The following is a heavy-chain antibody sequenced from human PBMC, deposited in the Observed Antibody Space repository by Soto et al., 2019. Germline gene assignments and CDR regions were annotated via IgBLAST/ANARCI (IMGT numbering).Heavy chain of an antibody. V-gene: IGHV5-51*01. CDR1: VYSFTSYW. Sequence: XESLKTSWEGSVYSFTSYWIVWVRQMPGKGLEWMGIIYPGDSDTRYSPSFQGQVTISADKSISNAYLQWSSLKASDTAMYYCARGVGRQGNWFDTWGQGTLVTVSS. J-gene: IGHJ5*02. CDR3: ARGVGRQGNWFDT. CDR2: IYPGDSDT.